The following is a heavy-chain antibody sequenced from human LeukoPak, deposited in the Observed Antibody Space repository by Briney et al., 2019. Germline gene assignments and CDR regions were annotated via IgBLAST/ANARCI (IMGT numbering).Heavy chain of an antibody. CDR2: ISDDGSKI. J-gene: IGHJ5*02. D-gene: IGHD3-3*01. CDR1: GFPFRDSA. Sequence: GGSLRLSCSGAGFPFRDSAFHWVRQAPGKGLEWVAVISDDGSKIFYADSVKGRLTISRDNSSDTLYLHMQTLRPEDSAVYYCARESGFMMVGEINADNWFDPWGQGTPVTVSS. V-gene: IGHV3-30*04. CDR3: ARESGFMMVGEINADNWFDP.